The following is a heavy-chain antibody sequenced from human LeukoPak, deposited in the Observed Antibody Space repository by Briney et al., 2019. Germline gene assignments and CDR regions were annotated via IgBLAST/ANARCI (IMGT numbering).Heavy chain of an antibody. CDR3: ARGDKANTRANWFDP. CDR2: IIPIFGTA. CDR1: GGTFSSYA. D-gene: IGHD2-2*01. J-gene: IGHJ5*02. Sequence: GASVKVSCKASGGTFSSYAISWVRQAPGQGLEWMGGIIPIFGTASYAQKFQGRVTMTRDTSTSTVYMELSSLSPEDTAVYYCARGDKANTRANWFDPWGQGTLVTVSS. V-gene: IGHV1-69*05.